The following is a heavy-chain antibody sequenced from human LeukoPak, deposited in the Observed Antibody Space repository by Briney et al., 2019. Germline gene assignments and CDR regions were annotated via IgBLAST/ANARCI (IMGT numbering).Heavy chain of an antibody. V-gene: IGHV4-59*08. J-gene: IGHJ6*01. Sequence: PSETLSLTCTVSGASLGSYYWSWMRQPPGKGLEWIGFISHNGIPNYTASLKSRVTISRDTSENQVSLILSSVTAADTAVYNCTRHDVVAVMGHGMAVWGQGTTVTVSS. D-gene: IGHD3-22*01. CDR3: TRHDVVAVMGHGMAV. CDR2: ISHNGIP. CDR1: GASLGSYY.